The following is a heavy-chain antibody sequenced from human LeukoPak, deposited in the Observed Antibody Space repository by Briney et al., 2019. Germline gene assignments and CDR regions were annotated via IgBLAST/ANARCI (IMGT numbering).Heavy chain of an antibody. CDR2: ISAFSTYV. J-gene: IGHJ4*02. CDR1: GFKFSDYS. V-gene: IGHV3-21*04. D-gene: IGHD3-22*01. Sequence: GGSLRLSCAASGFKFSDYSMNWVRQVPGKGLEWVASISAFSTYVYYPDSVKGRFTVSRDNSKNTLYLQMNSLRAEDTAVYYCAKFTMIVVVTRRWADWGQGTLVTVSS. CDR3: AKFTMIVVVTRRWAD.